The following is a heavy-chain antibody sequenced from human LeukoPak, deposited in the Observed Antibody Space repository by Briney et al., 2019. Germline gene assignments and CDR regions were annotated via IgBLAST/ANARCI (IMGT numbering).Heavy chain of an antibody. J-gene: IGHJ4*02. Sequence: SETLSLTCAVYGGSFSGYYWSWIRQPPGKGLEWIGEINHSGSTNYNPSLKSRVTISVDTSKNQFSLKLSSVTAADTAVYYCARGGFGELLLFDYWGLGTLVTVSS. D-gene: IGHD3-10*01. CDR3: ARGGFGELLLFDY. CDR2: INHSGST. CDR1: GGSFSGYY. V-gene: IGHV4-34*01.